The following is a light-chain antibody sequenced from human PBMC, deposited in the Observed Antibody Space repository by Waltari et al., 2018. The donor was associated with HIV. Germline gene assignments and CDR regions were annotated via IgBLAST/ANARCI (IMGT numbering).Light chain of an antibody. V-gene: IGLV1-44*01. Sequence: QSVLTPPPSASGTPGQRVIISCSGSSSNIGINPVAWTQQLPGTAPKAVIYRTDQRPSGVPDRFSGSKSGTSASLVIRGVQSEDEADYYCGTWDDRLSVYVFGTGTTVTVL. CDR3: GTWDDRLSVYV. J-gene: IGLJ1*01. CDR2: RTD. CDR1: SSNIGINP.